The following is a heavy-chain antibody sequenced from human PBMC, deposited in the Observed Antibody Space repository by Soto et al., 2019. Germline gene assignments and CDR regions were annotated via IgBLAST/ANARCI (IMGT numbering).Heavy chain of an antibody. CDR1: GFGVSNNY. V-gene: IGHV3-66*01. D-gene: IGHD3-16*01. CDR2: INSGGNT. J-gene: IGHJ6*02. CDR3: AKNGDSYAYGEYYYDGMDV. Sequence: EVQLVESGGGLVQPGGSLRLSCAASGFGVSNNYMSWVRQAPGKGLEWVSAINSGGNTYYADSVKGRFTISRDNSKNTVYLQMNSVGAEDTAVYYCAKNGDSYAYGEYYYDGMDVWGQGTTVTVSS.